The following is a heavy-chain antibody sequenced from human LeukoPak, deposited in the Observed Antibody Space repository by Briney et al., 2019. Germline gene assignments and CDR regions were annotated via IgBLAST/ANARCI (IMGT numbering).Heavy chain of an antibody. CDR3: AREVSLSYDFWSGYTLPDY. CDR2: ISSSSSYI. V-gene: IGHV3-21*01. Sequence: PGGSLRLSCAASGFTFSNYAMNWVRQAPGKGLEWVSSISSSSSYIYYADSVKGRFTISRDNAKNSLYLQMNSLRAEDTAVYYCAREVSLSYDFWSGYTLPDYWGQGTLVTVSS. J-gene: IGHJ4*02. D-gene: IGHD3-3*01. CDR1: GFTFSNYA.